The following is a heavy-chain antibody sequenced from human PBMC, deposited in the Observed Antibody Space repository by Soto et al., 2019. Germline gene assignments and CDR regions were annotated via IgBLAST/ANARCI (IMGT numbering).Heavy chain of an antibody. CDR2: IYWNDDK. Sequence: QITLKESGPTLVKPTQTLTLTCTFSGFSLSTSGVGVGWIRQPPGKALEWLELIYWNDDKRYSPSLKSRLTITKATSKYQVVLTMTNMDPGDTATDYCAHLKPYISGWYKYCQHWGQGTLVTVSS. J-gene: IGHJ1*01. CDR3: AHLKPYISGWYKYCQH. D-gene: IGHD6-19*01. CDR1: GFSLSTSGVG. V-gene: IGHV2-5*01.